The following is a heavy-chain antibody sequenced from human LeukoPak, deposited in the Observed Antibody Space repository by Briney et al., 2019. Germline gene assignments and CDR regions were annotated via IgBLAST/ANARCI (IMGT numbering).Heavy chain of an antibody. CDR2: ISGSGGST. J-gene: IGHJ4*02. D-gene: IGHD3-3*01. Sequence: QAGGSLRLSCAASGFTFSSYAMSWVRRAPGKGLEWVSAISGSGGSTYYADSVKGRFTISRDNSKNTLYLQMNSLRAEDTAVYYCAKFTDFWSGPVDYWGQGTLVTVSS. CDR3: AKFTDFWSGPVDY. CDR1: GFTFSSYA. V-gene: IGHV3-23*01.